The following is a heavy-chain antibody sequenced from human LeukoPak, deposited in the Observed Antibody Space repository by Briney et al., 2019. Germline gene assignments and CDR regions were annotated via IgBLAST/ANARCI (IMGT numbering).Heavy chain of an antibody. Sequence: SCKASGGTFSSYAMHWVRQAPGKGLEWVAVISYDGSNKYYADSVKGRFTISRDNSKNTLNLQMNSLRAEDTAVYYCARAVAAAGTGEYYMDVWGKGTTVTVSS. D-gene: IGHD6-13*01. CDR2: ISYDGSNK. V-gene: IGHV3-30-3*01. J-gene: IGHJ6*03. CDR3: ARAVAAAGTGEYYMDV. CDR1: GGTFSSYA.